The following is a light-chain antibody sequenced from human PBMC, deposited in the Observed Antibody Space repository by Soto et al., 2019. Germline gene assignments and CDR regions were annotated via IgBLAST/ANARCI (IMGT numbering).Light chain of an antibody. CDR3: SSYTSSNIVV. CDR1: SSDVGGYNY. V-gene: IGLV2-14*01. CDR2: EVS. Sequence: QSALTQPASVSGSPGQSITISCTGTSSDVGGYNYVSWYQQHPGKAPKLMIYEVSNWPSGFSNRSSGSKSGNTASLTISGLQAEDEADYYCSSYTSSNIVVFGGGTKLTVL. J-gene: IGLJ2*01.